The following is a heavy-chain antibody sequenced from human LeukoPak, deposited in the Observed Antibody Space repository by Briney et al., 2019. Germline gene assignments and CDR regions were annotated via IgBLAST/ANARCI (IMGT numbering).Heavy chain of an antibody. CDR1: DGSISSYS. CDR3: ARVADYYDSSGYSPGAFDI. V-gene: IGHV4-4*07. CDR2: IYTSGST. Sequence: SETLSLTCTVSDGSISSYSWSWIRQPAGEGLEWIGHIYTSGSTKYSPSLKSRVTMSVDTSKNQSSLKLSSVTAADTAVYYCARVADYYDSSGYSPGAFDIWGQGKMVTVSS. J-gene: IGHJ3*02. D-gene: IGHD3-22*01.